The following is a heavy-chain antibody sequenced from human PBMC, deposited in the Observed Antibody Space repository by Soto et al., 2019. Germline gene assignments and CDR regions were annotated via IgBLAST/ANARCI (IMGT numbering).Heavy chain of an antibody. CDR2: IIPLFGTP. CDR3: ASGGPYFHYPAF. Sequence: QVQLVQSGAEVKRPGSSVKVSCKVSGGTFSSYAISWVRQAPGQRLEWMGGIIPLFGTPNYAQNFQGRVTITADGATSTVYMELTTLRSEDTAVYYCASGGPYFHYPAFWGQGTLVTVSS. CDR1: GGTFSSYA. V-gene: IGHV1-69*01. J-gene: IGHJ4*02. D-gene: IGHD1-26*01.